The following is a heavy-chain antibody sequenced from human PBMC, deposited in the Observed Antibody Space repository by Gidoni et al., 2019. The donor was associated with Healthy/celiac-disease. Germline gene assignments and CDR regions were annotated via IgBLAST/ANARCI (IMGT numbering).Heavy chain of an antibody. J-gene: IGHJ4*02. D-gene: IGHD6-19*01. V-gene: IGHV3-30*04. CDR3: ARDQSVEGYSSGWGVIDY. CDR2: ISYDGSNK. CDR1: GFTASSYA. Sequence: QVQLVESGGGVVKPGRSLRLSCAASGFTASSYALHWVRQAPGKGLEWVAVISYDGSNKYYADSVKGRFTISRDNSKNTLYLQMNSLRAEDTAVYYCARDQSVEGYSSGWGVIDYWGQGTLVTVSS.